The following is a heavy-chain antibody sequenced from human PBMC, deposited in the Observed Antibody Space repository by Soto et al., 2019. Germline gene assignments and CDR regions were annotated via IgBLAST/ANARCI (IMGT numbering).Heavy chain of an antibody. Sequence: EASVKVSCKASGYSFSSYTINWVRQAPGQGLEWLGWIRAYNGNTKYVEKLQGRVTMTTGTSTSTAYMELRNLRSDDTAVYYCARESKKWPDFWG. D-gene: IGHD5-12*01. CDR1: GYSFSSYT. V-gene: IGHV1-18*04. CDR2: IRAYNGNT. J-gene: IGHJ4*01. CDR3: ARESKKWPDF.